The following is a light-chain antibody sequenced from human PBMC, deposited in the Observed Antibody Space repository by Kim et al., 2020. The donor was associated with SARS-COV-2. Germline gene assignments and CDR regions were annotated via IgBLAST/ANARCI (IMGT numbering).Light chain of an antibody. J-gene: IGKJ1*01. V-gene: IGKV1-5*01. CDR1: QGITIW. Sequence: SASVGDRVTISCRASQGITIWLAWYQQKPGKAPKLLIYDAYRLESGAPSRFSGSGSGTEFTLTISSLQPDDFATYYCQQYYSRGTFGQGTKVDIK. CDR3: QQYYSRGT. CDR2: DAY.